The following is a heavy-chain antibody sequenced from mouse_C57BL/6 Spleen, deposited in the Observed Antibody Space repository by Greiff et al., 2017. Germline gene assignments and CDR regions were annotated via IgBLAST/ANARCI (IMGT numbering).Heavy chain of an antibody. J-gene: IGHJ3*01. Sequence: EVQLQESGPGLVKPSQSLSLTCSVTGYSITSGYYWNWIRQFPGNKLEWMGFISYDGSNNYNPSLKNRISIIRDTSKNQFFLKLNSVTTEDTATYYCARDPSYYYGSSYGFAYWGQGTLVTVSA. D-gene: IGHD1-1*01. CDR1: GYSITSGYY. V-gene: IGHV3-6*01. CDR3: ARDPSYYYGSSYGFAY. CDR2: ISYDGSN.